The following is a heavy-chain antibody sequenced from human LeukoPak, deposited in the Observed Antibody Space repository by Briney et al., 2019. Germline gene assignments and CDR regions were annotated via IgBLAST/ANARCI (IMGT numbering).Heavy chain of an antibody. D-gene: IGHD6-6*01. CDR1: GDSVSSNSAA. Sequence: SQTLSLTCAISGDSVSSNSAAWNWIRQSPSRGLEWLGRTYYRSKWYNDYAVSVKSRITINPDTSKNQFSLQLNSVTPEDTAVYYCATGGRGYSSSKNAFDIWGQGTMVTVSS. CDR3: ATGGRGYSSSKNAFDI. V-gene: IGHV6-1*01. J-gene: IGHJ3*02. CDR2: TYYRSKWYN.